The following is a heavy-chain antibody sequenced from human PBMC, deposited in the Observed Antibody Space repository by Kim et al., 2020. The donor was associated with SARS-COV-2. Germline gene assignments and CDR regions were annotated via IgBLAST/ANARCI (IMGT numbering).Heavy chain of an antibody. Sequence: SSNSDAESVKGRFTISRDNAKNTLYLQMNSLRAEDTAVYYCARGLGGYGYWGQGTLVTVSS. J-gene: IGHJ4*02. V-gene: IGHV3-74*01. D-gene: IGHD5-12*01. CDR3: ARGLGGYGY. CDR2: SSN.